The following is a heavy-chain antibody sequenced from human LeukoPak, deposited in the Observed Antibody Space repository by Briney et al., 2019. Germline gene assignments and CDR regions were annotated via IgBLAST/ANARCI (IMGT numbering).Heavy chain of an antibody. Sequence: GGSLRLSCAASGFTFSSYGMHWVRQAPGKGLEWVAFIRYDGSNKYYADSVKGRFTISRDNSKNTLYLQMNSLRAEDTAVYYCAREVPYSYGRYYYYMDVWGKGTTVTVSS. J-gene: IGHJ6*03. CDR1: GFTFSSYG. CDR3: AREVPYSYGRYYYYMDV. V-gene: IGHV3-30*02. CDR2: IRYDGSNK. D-gene: IGHD5-18*01.